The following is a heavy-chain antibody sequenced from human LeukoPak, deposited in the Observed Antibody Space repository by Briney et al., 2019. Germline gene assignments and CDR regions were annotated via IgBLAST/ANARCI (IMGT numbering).Heavy chain of an antibody. CDR2: IYYSGST. CDR3: ASMNTYYYDSSGYQTLVVWFDP. V-gene: IGHV4-59*01. CDR1: GGSISSYY. D-gene: IGHD3-22*01. Sequence: SETLSLTCTVSGGSISSYYWSWIRQPPGKGLEWIGYIYYSGSTNYNPSLKSRVTISVDTSKNQFSLKLSSVTAADTAVYYCASMNTYYYDSSGYQTLVVWFDPWGQGTLVTVSS. J-gene: IGHJ5*02.